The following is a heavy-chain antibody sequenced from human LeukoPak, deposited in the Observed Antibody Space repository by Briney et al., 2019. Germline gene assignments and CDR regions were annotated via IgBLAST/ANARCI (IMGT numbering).Heavy chain of an antibody. CDR1: GYTFTGYY. J-gene: IGHJ6*03. CDR2: INPYSGDT. V-gene: IGHV1-2*02. D-gene: IGHD6-25*01. Sequence: ASVKVSCKASGYTFTGYYVHWVRQAPGQGLEWMGWINPYSGDTNYAQKFQGRVTMTRDTSISTAYMELSRLRSDDTAVYYCASEASSGSQAYMDVWGKGTTVTVSS. CDR3: ASEASSGSQAYMDV.